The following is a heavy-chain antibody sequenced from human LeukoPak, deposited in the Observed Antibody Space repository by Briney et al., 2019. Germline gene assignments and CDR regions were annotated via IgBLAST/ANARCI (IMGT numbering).Heavy chain of an antibody. D-gene: IGHD4-17*01. Sequence: SETLSLICSVSGDSVSSYYWSWIRQPPGKGLEWIGYISSGNTNYNPSLKSRVTISVDTSKNQFSLSLNSVTAADTAVYYCARIDYGDYNFYYYYMDVWGKGTTVTVSS. J-gene: IGHJ6*03. CDR2: ISSGNT. CDR3: ARIDYGDYNFYYYYMDV. V-gene: IGHV4-59*02. CDR1: GDSVSSYY.